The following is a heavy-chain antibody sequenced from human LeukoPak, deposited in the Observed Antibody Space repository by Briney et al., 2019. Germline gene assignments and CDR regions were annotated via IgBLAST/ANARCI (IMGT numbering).Heavy chain of an antibody. V-gene: IGHV4-34*01. J-gene: IGHJ6*03. Sequence: SETLSLTCAVYGGSFSGYYWSWIRQPPGKGREWIGEINHSGSTNYNPSLKSRVTISVDTSKNQFSLKLSSVTAADTAVYYCARRGVLYYYYYMDVWGKGTTVTVSS. D-gene: IGHD2-8*02. CDR2: INHSGST. CDR3: ARRGVLYYYYYMDV. CDR1: GGSFSGYY.